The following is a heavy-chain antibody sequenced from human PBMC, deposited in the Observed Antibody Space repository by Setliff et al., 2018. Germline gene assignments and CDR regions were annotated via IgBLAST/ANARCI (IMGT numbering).Heavy chain of an antibody. CDR2: IYTSGTT. V-gene: IGHV4-61*09. Sequence: SETLSLTCTVSGASIGSGSHYWSWIRQSAERGLEWIGHIYTSGTTDYSPSFKSRVSISADTSKNLVSLKLHSVTAADTAVYYCTKEYVVISFVANTHSHYGMDVWGQGTTVTVSS. J-gene: IGHJ6*02. D-gene: IGHD2-21*01. CDR1: GASIGSGSHY. CDR3: TKEYVVISFVANTHSHYGMDV.